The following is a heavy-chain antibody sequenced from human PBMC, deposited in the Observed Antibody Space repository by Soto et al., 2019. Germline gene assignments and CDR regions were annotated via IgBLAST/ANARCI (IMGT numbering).Heavy chain of an antibody. CDR2: ISDDGVYK. D-gene: IGHD5-18*01. Sequence: GGSLRLSCAASGFSFSSYAIHWVRQAPGKGLEWVVVISDDGVYKFYADSVKGRVTISRDNSKNTLSLQVDSLRVEDTAVYYCARDQNPAMSSHYYGMDVWGQGTTVTVSS. CDR1: GFSFSSYA. CDR3: ARDQNPAMSSHYYGMDV. J-gene: IGHJ6*02. V-gene: IGHV3-30-3*01.